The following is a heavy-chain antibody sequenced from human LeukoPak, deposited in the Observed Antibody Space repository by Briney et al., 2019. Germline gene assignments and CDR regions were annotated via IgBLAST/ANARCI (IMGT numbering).Heavy chain of an antibody. J-gene: IGHJ5*02. V-gene: IGHV1-69*04. CDR2: IIPILGIA. Sequence: ASVKVSCKASGGTFSSYAISWVRQAPGQGLEWMGRIIPILGIANYAQKFQGRVTITADKSTSTAYMELSSLRSEDTAVYYCARGSDWYSFGWFDPWGQGTLVTVSS. CDR3: ARGSDWYSFGWFDP. D-gene: IGHD6-19*01. CDR1: GGTFSSYA.